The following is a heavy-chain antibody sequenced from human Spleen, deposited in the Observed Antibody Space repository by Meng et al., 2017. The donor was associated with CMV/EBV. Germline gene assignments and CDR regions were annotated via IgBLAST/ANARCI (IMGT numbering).Heavy chain of an antibody. CDR1: GFTFNSYS. CDR3: VRDRLWAFEN. J-gene: IGHJ4*02. V-gene: IGHV3-48*04. D-gene: IGHD1-26*01. Sequence: GGSLRLSCAASGFTFNSYSMNWVRQAPGEGLEWVSYIGSGSNIIKYADSVKGRFTISRDNAKNSLYLQMNNLRAEDTAVYYCVRDRLWAFENWGQGTPVTVSS. CDR2: IGSGSNII.